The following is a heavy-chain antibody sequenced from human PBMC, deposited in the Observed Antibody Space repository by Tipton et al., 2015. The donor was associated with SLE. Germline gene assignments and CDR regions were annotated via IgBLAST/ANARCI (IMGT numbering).Heavy chain of an antibody. Sequence: SLRLSCAASGVIFSNFWISWVRQAPGKGLEWVANINQDGSETYYLDSVKGRFTISRDNARKSLYLHVNSLRAEDTAVYYCVAIPFYWGRGTLVSVSS. CDR1: GVIFSNFW. D-gene: IGHD2-2*02. CDR2: INQDGSET. CDR3: VAIPFY. J-gene: IGHJ4*02. V-gene: IGHV3-7*01.